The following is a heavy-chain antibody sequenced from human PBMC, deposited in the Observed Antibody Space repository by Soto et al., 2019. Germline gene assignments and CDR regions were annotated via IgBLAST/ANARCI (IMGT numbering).Heavy chain of an antibody. CDR1: GFTFSSYG. CDR2: ISYDGSNK. V-gene: IGHV3-30*18. CDR3: AKAYSISESYYYYGMDV. Sequence: PGGSLRLSCAASGFTFSSYGMHWVRQAPGKGLEWVAVISYDGSNKYYADSVKGRFTISRDNSKNTLYLQMNSLRAEGTAVYYCAKAYSISESYYYYGMDVWGQGTTVTVSS. D-gene: IGHD4-4*01. J-gene: IGHJ6*02.